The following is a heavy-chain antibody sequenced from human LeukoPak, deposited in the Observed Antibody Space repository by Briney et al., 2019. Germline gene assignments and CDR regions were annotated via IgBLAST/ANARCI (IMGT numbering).Heavy chain of an antibody. D-gene: IGHD1-14*01. J-gene: IGHJ5*02. CDR1: GASISPYY. Sequence: SETLSLTCTVSGASISPYYWTWIRQPPGKGLEWIGYIYSSGSTSYNPPLKSRVTISLDTSNNQFSLRLSSVTAADTAVYYCARLPGTGRFDPWGQGTLVTVSS. CDR3: ARLPGTGRFDP. CDR2: IYSSGST. V-gene: IGHV4-59*08.